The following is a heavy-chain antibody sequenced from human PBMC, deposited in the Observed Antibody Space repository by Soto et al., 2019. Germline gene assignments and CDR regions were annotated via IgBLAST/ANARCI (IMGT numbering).Heavy chain of an antibody. CDR2: IIPILGIA. CDR3: ARDGRPDVLRYFDWLPNWFDP. D-gene: IGHD3-9*01. CDR1: GGTFSSYT. J-gene: IGHJ5*02. Sequence: QVQLLQSGAEVKKAGSSMKVSCKASGGTFSSYTISWVRQAPGQGLEWMGRIIPILGIANYAQKFQGRVTITADKSTSTAYMELSSLRSEDTAVYYCARDGRPDVLRYFDWLPNWFDPWGQGTLVTVSS. V-gene: IGHV1-69*08.